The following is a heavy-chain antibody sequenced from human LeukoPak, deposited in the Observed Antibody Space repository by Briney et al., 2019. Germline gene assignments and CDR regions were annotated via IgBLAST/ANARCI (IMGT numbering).Heavy chain of an antibody. CDR1: GYSISSGYY. CDR3: ARSYGGNSEVEY. CDR2: IYYSGST. V-gene: IGHV4-38-2*02. D-gene: IGHD4-23*01. J-gene: IGHJ4*02. Sequence: SETLSLTCTVSGYSISSGYYWGWIRQPPGKGLEWIGSIYYSGSTYYNPSFKSRLTISVDTSKTQFSLKLSSVTAADTAVYYCARSYGGNSEVEYWGQGTLVTVSS.